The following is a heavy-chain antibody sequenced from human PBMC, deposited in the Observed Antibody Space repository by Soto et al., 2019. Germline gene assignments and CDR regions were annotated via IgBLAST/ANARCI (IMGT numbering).Heavy chain of an antibody. J-gene: IGHJ2*01. CDR1: GGSISSSSYY. Sequence: QLQLQESGPGLVKPSETLSLTCTVSGGSISSSSYYWGWIRQPPGKGLEWIGSIYYSGSTYYNPSLKSRVTISVDTSKNQFSLKLSSVTAADTAVYYCARRYVYDVSGDNWYFDLWGRGTLLTVSS. CDR2: IYYSGST. CDR3: ARRYVYDVSGDNWYFDL. V-gene: IGHV4-39*01. D-gene: IGHD7-27*01.